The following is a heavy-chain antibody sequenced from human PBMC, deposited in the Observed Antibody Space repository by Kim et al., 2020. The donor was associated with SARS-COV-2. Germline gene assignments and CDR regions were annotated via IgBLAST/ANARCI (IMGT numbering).Heavy chain of an antibody. CDR1: GFTFDDYA. V-gene: IGHV3-9*01. J-gene: IGHJ3*02. Sequence: GGSLRLSCAASGFTFDDYAMHWVRQAPGKGLEWVSGISWNSGSIGYADSVKGRFTISRDNAKNSLYLQMNSLRAEDTALYYCAKDMDGSRSGGGAFDIWGQGGMVTVSS. CDR2: ISWNSGSI. D-gene: IGHD3-10*01. CDR3: AKDMDGSRSGGGAFDI.